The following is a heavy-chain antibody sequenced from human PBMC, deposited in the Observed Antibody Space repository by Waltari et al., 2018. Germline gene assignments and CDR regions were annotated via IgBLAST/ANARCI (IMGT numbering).Heavy chain of an antibody. CDR3: ARGLAKFDY. J-gene: IGHJ4*02. CDR1: GGSFSGSY. CDR2: INHSGST. Sequence: QVQLQQWGAGLLKPSETLSLTCAVYGGSFSGSYWNWIRQPPGKGLEWIGEINHSGSTTYHPSLNSRVTISVDTSKNECSLQLTSVTAADTAVYYCARGLAKFDYWGQGTLVTVSS. V-gene: IGHV4-34*01.